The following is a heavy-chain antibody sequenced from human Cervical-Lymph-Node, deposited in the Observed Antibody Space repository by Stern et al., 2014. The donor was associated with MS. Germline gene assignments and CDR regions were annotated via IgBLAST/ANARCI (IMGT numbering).Heavy chain of an antibody. CDR1: GFTFSSYK. V-gene: IGHV3-21*02. D-gene: IGHD6-19*01. Sequence: EVQLVESGGGLVKHGGSLRLSCAVSGFTFSSYKMNGGRQAPAKGLEWVSYIKSARSDISYGDSVKGRFIVSRDNAKESLYLQMFSLRAEDTAVYYCARDDDYTSGWYAMAFDYWGLGTLVTVSS. J-gene: IGHJ4*02. CDR3: ARDDDYTSGWYAMAFDY. CDR2: IKSARSDI.